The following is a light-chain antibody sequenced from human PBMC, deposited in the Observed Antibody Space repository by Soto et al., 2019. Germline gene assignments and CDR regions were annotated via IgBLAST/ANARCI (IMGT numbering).Light chain of an antibody. CDR1: QSISSW. V-gene: IGKV1-5*03. J-gene: IGKJ1*01. CDR3: QQCNTYSGRT. CDR2: QAS. Sequence: DIQMTQSPSTLSASVGDRVTITCRASQSISSWLAWYQQKPGKAPKLLIYQASSLQSGVPSRFSGSGSGTEFTLTSSSLQADDFATYYCQQCNTYSGRTFGQGTKVDIK.